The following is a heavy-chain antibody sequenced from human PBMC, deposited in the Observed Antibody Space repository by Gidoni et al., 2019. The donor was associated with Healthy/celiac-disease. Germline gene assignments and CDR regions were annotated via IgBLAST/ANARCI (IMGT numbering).Heavy chain of an antibody. CDR1: GGSFSGYY. CDR3: ARRGYSYGYVSRTAFDY. CDR2: INHSGST. V-gene: IGHV4-34*01. Sequence: QVQLQQWGAGLLKPSETLSLTCAVYGGSFSGYYWSWIRQPPGKGLEWIGEINHSGSTNYNPSLKSRVTISVDTSKNQFSLKLSSVTAADTAVYYCARRGYSYGYVSRTAFDYWGQGTLVTVSS. D-gene: IGHD5-18*01. J-gene: IGHJ4*02.